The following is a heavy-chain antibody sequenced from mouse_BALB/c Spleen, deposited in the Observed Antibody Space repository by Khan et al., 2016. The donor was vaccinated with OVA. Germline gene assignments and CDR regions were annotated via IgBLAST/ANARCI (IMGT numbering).Heavy chain of an antibody. J-gene: IGHJ4*01. D-gene: IGHD2-3*01. CDR1: GFNIKDTY. CDR2: IDPANGNT. V-gene: IGHV14-3*02. CDR3: ALRRDIYDTYYGYAMDY. Sequence: VQLQQSGAELVKPGASVKLSCTASGFNIKDTYMHWVKQRPEQGLEWIGRIDPANGNTQYDPKFQGKATITADTSSNTAYLQLSSLTSEDTAVYYWALRRDIYDTYYGYAMDYWGQGTSVTVSS.